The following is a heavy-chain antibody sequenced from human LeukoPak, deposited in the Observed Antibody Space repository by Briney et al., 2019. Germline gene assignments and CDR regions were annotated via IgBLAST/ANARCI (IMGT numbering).Heavy chain of an antibody. CDR3: ARGSVDGSGSYYY. J-gene: IGHJ4*02. Sequence: SETLSLTCTVSNGPINTYQWSWIRQPPGKGLEWIGYIYYSGSTNYNPSLKSRVTISVDTSKNQFSLKLSSVTAADTAVYYCARGSVDGSGSYYYWGQGTLVTVSS. V-gene: IGHV4-59*01. CDR1: NGPINTYQ. CDR2: IYYSGST. D-gene: IGHD3-10*01.